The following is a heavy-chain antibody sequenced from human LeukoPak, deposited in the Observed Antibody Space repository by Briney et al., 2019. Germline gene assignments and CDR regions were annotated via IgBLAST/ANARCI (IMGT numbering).Heavy chain of an antibody. Sequence: SETLSLTCTVSGGSISSYYWSWIRQPAGKGLEWIGRIYTSGSTNYNPSLKSRVTMSVDTSKNQFSLKLSSVTAADTAVYYCAGVGDQYCSSTSCYAWFDPWGQGTLVTVSS. CDR2: IYTSGST. CDR1: GGSISSYY. CDR3: AGVGDQYCSSTSCYAWFDP. J-gene: IGHJ5*02. D-gene: IGHD2-2*01. V-gene: IGHV4-4*07.